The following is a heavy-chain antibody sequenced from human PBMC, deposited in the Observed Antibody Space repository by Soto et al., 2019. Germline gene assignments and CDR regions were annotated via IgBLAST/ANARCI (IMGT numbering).Heavy chain of an antibody. J-gene: IGHJ6*02. V-gene: IGHV1-46*01. CDR3: ARERLVVPAAMAYYYYGIDV. Sequence: ASVKVSCKASGYTFTIYYMYWLRQAPGQGLEWMGIINPSGGSTSYAQKFQGRVTMTRDTSTSTVYMELSRLRSEDTAVYYCARERLVVPAAMAYYYYGIDVWGQGTTVTVSS. CDR2: INPSGGST. CDR1: GYTFTIYY. D-gene: IGHD2-2*01.